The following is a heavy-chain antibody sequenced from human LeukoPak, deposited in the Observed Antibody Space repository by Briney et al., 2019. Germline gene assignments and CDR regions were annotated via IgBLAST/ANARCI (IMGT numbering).Heavy chain of an antibody. J-gene: IGHJ6*02. CDR2: MNPNSGNT. V-gene: IGHV1-8*02. D-gene: IGHD4-17*01. CDR3: AAKPSYGDYYYLYYYGMDV. CDR1: GYTFTNFD. Sequence: ASVKVSCKASGYTFTNFDINWVRQATGQGLEWMGWMNPNSGNTGYAQKFQGRVTMTRNTSISTAYMELSSLRSEDTAVYYCAAKPSYGDYYYLYYYGMDVWGQGTTVTVSS.